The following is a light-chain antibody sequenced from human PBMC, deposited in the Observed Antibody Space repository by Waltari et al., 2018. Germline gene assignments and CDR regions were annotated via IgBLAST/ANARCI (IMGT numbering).Light chain of an antibody. J-gene: IGKJ1*01. Sequence: DIQMTQSPSTLSASVGDRVTITCRASQSISSWLAWYQQKPGKAPMLLIYKASSLQSGVPSRFSGSGSGTEFTLTISSLQPDDFATYYCQQYSTYSTFGQGTKVEIK. CDR1: QSISSW. V-gene: IGKV1-5*03. CDR3: QQYSTYST. CDR2: KAS.